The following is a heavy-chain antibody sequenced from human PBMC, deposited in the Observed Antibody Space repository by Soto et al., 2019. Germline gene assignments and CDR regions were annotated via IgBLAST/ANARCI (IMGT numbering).Heavy chain of an antibody. J-gene: IGHJ6*02. CDR2: IYHSGST. V-gene: IGHV4-30-2*01. Sequence: TLSLTCAVSGGSISSCGYSWSWIRQPPGKWLEWIGYIYHSGSTYYNPSLKSRVTISVGRSKNQFSLNLSSVTAADTAVYYCARGPMVRGVYYYGMDVWGQETTVTVSS. CDR3: ARGPMVRGVYYYGMDV. CDR1: GGSISSCGYS. D-gene: IGHD3-10*01.